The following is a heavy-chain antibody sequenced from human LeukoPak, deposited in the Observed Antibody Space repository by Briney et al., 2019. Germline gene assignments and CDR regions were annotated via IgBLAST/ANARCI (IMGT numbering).Heavy chain of an antibody. CDR1: GGTFSRYA. D-gene: IGHD3-10*01. Sequence: ASVKVSCKASGGTFSRYAISWVRQAPGQGLEWMGRIIPFFGTANHAQKLQARVTIAAEESTSTAYMELSSLRSEDTAVYHCARDMVRGVSDDWFDPWGQGTLVTVSS. V-gene: IGHV1-69*13. J-gene: IGHJ5*02. CDR3: ARDMVRGVSDDWFDP. CDR2: IIPFFGTA.